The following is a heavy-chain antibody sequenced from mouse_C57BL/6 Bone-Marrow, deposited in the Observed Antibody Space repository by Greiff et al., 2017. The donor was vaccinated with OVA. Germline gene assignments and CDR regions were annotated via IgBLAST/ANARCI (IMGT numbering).Heavy chain of an antibody. Sequence: QVQLQQSGAELARPGASVKLSCKASGYTFTSYGISWVKQRTGQGLEWIGGIYPRSGNTYYNEKFKGKATLTADKSSSTAYLELRSLTSEDSAVYFCAREGYGSRGLAYWGQGTLVTVSA. CDR1: GYTFTSYG. CDR2: IYPRSGNT. D-gene: IGHD2-10*02. CDR3: AREGYGSRGLAY. J-gene: IGHJ3*01. V-gene: IGHV1-81*01.